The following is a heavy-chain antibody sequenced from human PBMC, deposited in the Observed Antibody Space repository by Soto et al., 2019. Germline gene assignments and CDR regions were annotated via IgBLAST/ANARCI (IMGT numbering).Heavy chain of an antibody. D-gene: IGHD7-27*01. J-gene: IGHJ3*02. CDR1: GDSVSSNSAA. Sequence: SQTLSLTCAISGDSVSSNSAAWNWIRQSPSRGLEWLGRTYYRSKWYNDYAVSVESRITINPDTPKNQFSLQLNSVTPEDTAVYYCARNAANWEAFDIWGQGTMVTVSS. V-gene: IGHV6-1*01. CDR3: ARNAANWEAFDI. CDR2: TYYRSKWYN.